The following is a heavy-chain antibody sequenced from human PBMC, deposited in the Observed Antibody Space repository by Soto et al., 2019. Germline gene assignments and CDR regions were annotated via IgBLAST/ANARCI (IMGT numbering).Heavy chain of an antibody. CDR1: GGTFSSYA. D-gene: IGHD3-10*01. Sequence: SVKVSCKASGGTFSSYAISWVRQAPGQGLEWMGGIIPIFGTANYAQKFQGRVTITADESTSTAYMELSSLRSEDTAVYYCANEYRGGLQVGWGRGTWVPVSS. CDR2: IIPIFGTA. CDR3: ANEYRGGLQVG. V-gene: IGHV1-69*13. J-gene: IGHJ4*02.